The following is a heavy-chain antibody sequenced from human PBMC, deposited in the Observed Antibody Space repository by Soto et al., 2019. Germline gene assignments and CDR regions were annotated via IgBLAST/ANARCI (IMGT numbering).Heavy chain of an antibody. CDR1: GGSFSSYA. J-gene: IGHJ3*02. CDR2: IIPIFGAP. V-gene: IGHV1-69*06. Sequence: QVQLVQSGAEVKKPGSSVKVSCKASGGSFSSYAISWVRQAPVQGLEWMGGIIPIFGAPTYAQKFQGRVTIIADKSTCTADMELSSLRSEDTALYYCARAGPVSGNHAFDIWGQGTLVTVSS. D-gene: IGHD6-19*01. CDR3: ARAGPVSGNHAFDI.